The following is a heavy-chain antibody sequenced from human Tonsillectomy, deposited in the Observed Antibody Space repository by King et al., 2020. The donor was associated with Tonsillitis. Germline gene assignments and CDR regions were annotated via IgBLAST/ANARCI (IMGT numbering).Heavy chain of an antibody. Sequence: QLQESGPGLVKPSQTLSLTCTVSGGSISSCSYYWSWIRQPAGKGLEWIGRIYTSGSTNYNPSLKSRVTLSVDTSKNQFSLKLSSMTAADTAVYYCAREGYSSSPYYYHYYMDVWGKGTTVTVSS. CDR2: IYTSGST. J-gene: IGHJ6*03. V-gene: IGHV4-61*02. CDR3: AREGYSSSPYYYHYYMDV. CDR1: GGSISSCSYY. D-gene: IGHD6-6*01.